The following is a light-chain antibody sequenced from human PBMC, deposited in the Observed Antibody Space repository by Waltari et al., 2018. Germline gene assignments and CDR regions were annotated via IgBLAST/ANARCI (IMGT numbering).Light chain of an antibody. J-gene: IGLJ6*01. V-gene: IGLV6-57*03. CDR1: SGSTDREY. CDR2: KDD. Sequence: VLTQPHSVSGSPGQTVTISCTRSSGSTDREYVQWYQQRPGNAPTTLIYKDDQRPSGVSDRFSGSFDSSSNSASLVISGLTSEDEADYFCQSADDNLNPVFGRGTKLTVL. CDR3: QSADDNLNPV.